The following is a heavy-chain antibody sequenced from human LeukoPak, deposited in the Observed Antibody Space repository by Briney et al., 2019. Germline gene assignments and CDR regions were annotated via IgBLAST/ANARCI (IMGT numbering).Heavy chain of an antibody. Sequence: ASVKVSCKASGYTFTSYDINWVRQATGQGLEWMGWMNPNSGNTGYAQKFQGRVTMTRNTSISTAYMELSSLRSEDTAVYYCARTPIVVVPTRGYYMDVWGKGTTVTVSS. V-gene: IGHV1-8*01. J-gene: IGHJ6*03. D-gene: IGHD2-2*01. CDR3: ARTPIVVVPTRGYYMDV. CDR2: MNPNSGNT. CDR1: GYTFTSYD.